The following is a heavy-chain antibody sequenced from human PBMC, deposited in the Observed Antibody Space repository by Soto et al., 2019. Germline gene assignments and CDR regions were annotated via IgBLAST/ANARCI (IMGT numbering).Heavy chain of an antibody. J-gene: IGHJ6*04. D-gene: IGHD1-1*01. CDR1: GYTFTVYG. CDR3: ARDRSSNGNRSYYYYRMDV. Sequence: QVQLVQSGAEIKKPGASVKVSCEASGYTFTVYGISWVRQAPGQGLEWMGWISAYNGDTNYAQQVQGRSTMTTDTSASTAYMELRSLTSDDTSVYYCARDRSSNGNRSYYYYRMDVWGKGTTVTVSS. V-gene: IGHV1-18*01. CDR2: ISAYNGDT.